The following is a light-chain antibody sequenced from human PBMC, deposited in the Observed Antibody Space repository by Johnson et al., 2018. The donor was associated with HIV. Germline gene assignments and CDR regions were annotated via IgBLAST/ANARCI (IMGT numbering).Light chain of an antibody. CDR1: SSNIGNNY. CDR3: GTWASSLSADDV. J-gene: IGLJ1*01. Sequence: QSVLTQPPSVSAAPGQKVTISCSGSSSNIGNNYVSWYQQPPGTAPKLLIYENNKLPSGIPDRFSGSKSGTSATLAITGLQPGDEADYYCGTWASSLSADDVFGTGTKVTVL. CDR2: ENN. V-gene: IGLV1-51*02.